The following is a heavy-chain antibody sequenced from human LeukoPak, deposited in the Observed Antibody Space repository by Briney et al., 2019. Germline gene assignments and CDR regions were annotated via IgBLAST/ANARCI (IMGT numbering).Heavy chain of an antibody. CDR1: GGSISSSSYY. D-gene: IGHD2-2*01. V-gene: IGHV4-39*01. J-gene: IGHJ4*02. CDR3: ASYDCSSTSCYGGGLDY. CDR2: IYYSGST. Sequence: SETLSLTCTVSGGSISSSSYYWGWIRQPPGKGLEWIGSIYYSGSTYYNPSLKSRVTISVDTSRNQFSLKLSSVTAADTAVYYCASYDCSSTSCYGGGLDYWGQGTLVTVSS.